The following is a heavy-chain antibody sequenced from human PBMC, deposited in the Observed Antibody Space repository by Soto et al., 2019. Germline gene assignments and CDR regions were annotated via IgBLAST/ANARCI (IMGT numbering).Heavy chain of an antibody. V-gene: IGHV1-18*01. CDR3: AKDKRGYRTGYGPFYGMDV. D-gene: IGHD5-18*01. CDR1: GYTFTNSG. CDR2: IRVNNGDT. J-gene: IGHJ6*02. Sequence: ASVKVSCKASGYTFTNSGFSWVRQAPGQGLEWVGWIRVNNGDTHYAQKLQGRVTMTEDTSTDTAYMELSSLRSEDTAVYYCAKDKRGYRTGYGPFYGMDVWGQGTTVTVSS.